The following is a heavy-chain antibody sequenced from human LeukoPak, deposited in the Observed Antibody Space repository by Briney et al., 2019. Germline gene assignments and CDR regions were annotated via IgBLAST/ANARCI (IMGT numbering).Heavy chain of an antibody. D-gene: IGHD1-26*01. CDR2: ISSSSSTI. CDR3: ARVLGRGSYYRLDP. V-gene: IGHV3-48*04. CDR1: GFTFSSYS. Sequence: PGGSLRLSCAASGFTFSSYSMNWVRQAPGKGLEWVSYISSSSSTIYYADSVKGRFTISRDNAKNSLYLQMNSLRAEDTAVYYCARVLGRGSYYRLDPWGQGTLVTVSS. J-gene: IGHJ5*02.